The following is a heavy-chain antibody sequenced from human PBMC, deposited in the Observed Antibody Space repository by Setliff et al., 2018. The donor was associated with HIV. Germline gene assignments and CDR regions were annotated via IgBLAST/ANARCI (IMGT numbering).Heavy chain of an antibody. CDR1: GDSASNSRYY. CDR2: LNDRGHI. CDR3: AIFFVTSVTTQDH. V-gene: IGHV4-39*07. J-gene: IGHJ4*02. Sequence: SETLSLTCTVSGDSASNSRYYWAWIRQPPGKGLEWIAELNDRGHINYNPSLKSRVTILQDTSKRQFSLRMTSVTAADTAVYYCAIFFVTSVTTQDHWGQGTLVTSPQ. D-gene: IGHD4-17*01.